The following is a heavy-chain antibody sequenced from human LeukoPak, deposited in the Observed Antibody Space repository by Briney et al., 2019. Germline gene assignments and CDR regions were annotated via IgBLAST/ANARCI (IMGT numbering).Heavy chain of an antibody. V-gene: IGHV3-23*01. Sequence: GGYLRRSGAASGFTFSSYAMSWVRQAPGKGLEWVSAISGSGGSTYYADSVKGRFTISRDNSKNTLYPQMNSLRAGDTAIYYCAKDGTYYYDSSGPPFDYWGQGTLVTVSS. D-gene: IGHD3-22*01. CDR1: GFTFSSYA. J-gene: IGHJ4*02. CDR3: AKDGTYYYDSSGPPFDY. CDR2: ISGSGGST.